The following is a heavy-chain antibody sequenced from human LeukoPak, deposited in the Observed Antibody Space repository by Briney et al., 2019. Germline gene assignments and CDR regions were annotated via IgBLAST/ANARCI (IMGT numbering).Heavy chain of an antibody. J-gene: IGHJ5*02. CDR2: VIPIFGTA. V-gene: IGHV1-69*13. D-gene: IGHD4-11*01. Sequence: SVKVSCKASGGTFSSYAISWVRQAPGQGLEWMGVVIPIFGTANYAQKFQGRVTITADESTSTAYMELSSLRSEDTAVYYCARGPDYSNLNWFDPWGQGTLVTVSS. CDR1: GGTFSSYA. CDR3: ARGPDYSNLNWFDP.